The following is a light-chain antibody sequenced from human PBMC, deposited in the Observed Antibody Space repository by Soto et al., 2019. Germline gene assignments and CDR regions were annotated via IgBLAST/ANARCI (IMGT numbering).Light chain of an antibody. V-gene: IGKV3-20*01. J-gene: IGKJ3*01. CDR1: QSVTVNS. Sequence: EILLTQSPSTLSLSPGEGVTLSCRSSQSVTVNSLAWYQQKPGQAPRLLIYAASTRAAAVPDRFTGSGSGTAFALTISRLAPEDFGVYDCQQYGDSPLTYGPGTKVDIK. CDR2: AAS. CDR3: QQYGDSPLT.